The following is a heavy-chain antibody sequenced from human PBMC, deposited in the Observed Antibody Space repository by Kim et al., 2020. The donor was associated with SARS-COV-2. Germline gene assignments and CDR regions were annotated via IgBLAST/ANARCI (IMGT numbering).Heavy chain of an antibody. CDR2: INPNSGGS. Sequence: ASVKVSCKASGYTFTGYYMHWVRQAPGQGLEWMGWINPNSGGSNYAQKFHGRVTMTRDTSISTAYMELSRLRADDTAVYYCARDSERVSSGWYGNWFDPW. CDR1: GYTFTGYY. J-gene: IGHJ5*02. D-gene: IGHD6-19*01. CDR3: ARDSERVSSGWYGNWFDP. V-gene: IGHV1-2*02.